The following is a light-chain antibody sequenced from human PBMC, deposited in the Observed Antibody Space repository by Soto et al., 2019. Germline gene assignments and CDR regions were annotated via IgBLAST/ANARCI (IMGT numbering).Light chain of an antibody. J-gene: IGKJ4*01. CDR2: GAS. Sequence: EIVLTQSPASLSVPPGERATLSCRASQSVSSNLAWYQQKPGQAPSLLIYGASTRATGTPARFSGSGSGTEFTLTISSLQSEDFAVYYCQQYIRWPLTFGGGTKGDIK. V-gene: IGKV3-15*01. CDR3: QQYIRWPLT. CDR1: QSVSSN.